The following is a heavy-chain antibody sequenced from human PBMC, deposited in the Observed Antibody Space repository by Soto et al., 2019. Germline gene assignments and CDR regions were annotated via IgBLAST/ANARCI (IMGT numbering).Heavy chain of an antibody. CDR3: AKGSRADCYSDSHY. Sequence: GGSLRLSCAASGFTFSSYAMIWVRQAPGKGLEWVSGISGSGVSTYYADSVKGRFTISRDNSKNTLYLQMNSLRAEDTALYYCAKGSRADCYSDSHYWGQGP. J-gene: IGHJ4*02. D-gene: IGHD2-21*02. CDR2: ISGSGVST. V-gene: IGHV3-23*01. CDR1: GFTFSSYA.